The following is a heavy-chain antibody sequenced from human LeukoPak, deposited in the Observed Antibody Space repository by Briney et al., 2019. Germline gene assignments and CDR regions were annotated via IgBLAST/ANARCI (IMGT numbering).Heavy chain of an antibody. D-gene: IGHD3-22*01. Sequence: PGGSLRLSCAASGFTFSTYSMHWVRQAPGKGLEWVSSISSSRTYIYYADSVKGRFTISRDNAKNSLYLQMNSLRAEDTAVYYCARRGYYYDSSGYYLGGFDYWGQGTLVTVSS. CDR1: GFTFSTYS. CDR3: ARRGYYYDSSGYYLGGFDY. V-gene: IGHV3-21*01. CDR2: ISSSRTYI. J-gene: IGHJ4*02.